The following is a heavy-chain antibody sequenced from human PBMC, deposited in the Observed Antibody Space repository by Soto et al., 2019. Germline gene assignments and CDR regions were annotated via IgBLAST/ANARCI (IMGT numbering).Heavy chain of an antibody. CDR2: IYYTGTT. Sequence: QVHLQESGPGLVKPSQTLSLTCTVSGASISSGGYYWSWFRQHPGKGLEWIGYIYYTGTTDYNPSLKSRVTISIDTSETQVSLNLSSVTAADTAVYYCARGAYGDYAYWGQGTRVTVSS. J-gene: IGHJ4*02. V-gene: IGHV4-31*03. CDR1: GASISSGGYY. D-gene: IGHD4-17*01. CDR3: ARGAYGDYAY.